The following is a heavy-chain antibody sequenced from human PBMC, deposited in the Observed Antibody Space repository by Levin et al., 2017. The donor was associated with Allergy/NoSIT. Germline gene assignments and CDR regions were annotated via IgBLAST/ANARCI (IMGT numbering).Heavy chain of an antibody. J-gene: IGHJ6*02. CDR3: GRDRSIKNQDGDFWDYGMDV. CDR1: GGSISGHH. Sequence: PSETLSLTCTVSGGSISGHHWSWIRQPPGKALEWIGNIHYSGTTKYNPSLKSRVTISVDTSKNQFSLKLSSVTAADTAVYYCGRDRSIKNQDGDFWDYGMDVWGQGTTVSVSS. V-gene: IGHV4-59*11. D-gene: IGHD2-21*01. CDR2: IHYSGTT.